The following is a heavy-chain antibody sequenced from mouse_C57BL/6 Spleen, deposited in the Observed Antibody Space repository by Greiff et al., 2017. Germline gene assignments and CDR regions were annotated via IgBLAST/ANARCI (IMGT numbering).Heavy chain of an antibody. D-gene: IGHD1-1*01. Sequence: QVQLQQPGAELVKPGASVKLSCKASGYTFTSYWMHWVKQRPGQGLEWIGMIHPNSGSTDYNEKFKSKATLTVDKSSSTAYMQLSSLTSDDSAVYDCARLYYSGDWYCDVWGTGTTVTVSS. V-gene: IGHV1-64*01. CDR3: ARLYYSGDWYCDV. CDR2: IHPNSGST. CDR1: GYTFTSYW. J-gene: IGHJ1*03.